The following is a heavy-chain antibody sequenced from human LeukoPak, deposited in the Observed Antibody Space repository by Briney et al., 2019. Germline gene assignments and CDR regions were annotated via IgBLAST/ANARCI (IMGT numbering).Heavy chain of an antibody. CDR1: GFTFSNYASNYA. V-gene: IGHV3-23*01. CDR3: AKAREGSSWYSSAEYFQH. CDR2: ISGSGGST. Sequence: GGSLRLSCAASGFTFSNYASNYAMSWVRQAPGKGLEWVSAISGSGGSTYYADSVKGRFTISRDNSKNTLYLQMNSLRAEDTAVYYCAKAREGSSWYSSAEYFQHWGQGTLVTVSS. J-gene: IGHJ1*01. D-gene: IGHD6-13*01.